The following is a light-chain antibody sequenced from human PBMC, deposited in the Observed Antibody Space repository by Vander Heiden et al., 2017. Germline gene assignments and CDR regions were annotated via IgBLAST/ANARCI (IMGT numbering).Light chain of an antibody. Sequence: LTQPRSVSGSPGPSVTISCTGTSSDVGGYNYVSWYQQHPGIAPRLMIYDVTKRPAGVPDRFSGSKSGNTASLTISGLQAEDEADYYCCSSAGTYTYVFGPGTKVTVL. J-gene: IGLJ1*01. V-gene: IGLV2-11*01. CDR1: SSDVGGYNY. CDR2: DVT. CDR3: CSSAGTYTYV.